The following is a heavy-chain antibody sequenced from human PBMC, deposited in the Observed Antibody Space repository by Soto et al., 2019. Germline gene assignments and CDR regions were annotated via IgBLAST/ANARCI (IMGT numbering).Heavy chain of an antibody. CDR1: GYTFTSYD. J-gene: IGHJ4*02. Sequence: QVQLVQSGAEVKKPGASVKVSCKASGYTFTSYDINWVRQATGQGLEWMGWMNPNSGNTGYAQKFQVRVTMSRNSCTSTDYMELSSRRADVTEVDYCALSSITGTTASDYWGQGPLVTVSP. V-gene: IGHV1-8*01. D-gene: IGHD1-20*01. CDR2: MNPNSGNT. CDR3: ALSSITGTTASDY.